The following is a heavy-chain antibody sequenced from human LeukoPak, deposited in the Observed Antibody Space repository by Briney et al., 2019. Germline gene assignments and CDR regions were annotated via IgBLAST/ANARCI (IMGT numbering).Heavy chain of an antibody. Sequence: PGRSLRLSCAASGFTFSSYGMHWVRQAPGKGLEWVAVIWYDGSNKYYADSAKGRFTISRDNSKNTLYLQTNSLRAEDTAVHYCARAGGVGARWFDPWGQGTLVTVSS. CDR2: IWYDGSNK. CDR1: GFTFSSYG. D-gene: IGHD1-26*01. CDR3: ARAGGVGARWFDP. V-gene: IGHV3-33*01. J-gene: IGHJ5*02.